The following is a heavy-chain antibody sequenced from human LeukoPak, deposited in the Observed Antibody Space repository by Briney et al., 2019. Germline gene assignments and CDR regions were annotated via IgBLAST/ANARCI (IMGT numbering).Heavy chain of an antibody. Sequence: ASVKVSCKASGYTFTSYYMHWVRQAPGQGLEWMGIINPSGGSTSYAQKFQGRVTMTRDTSTSTVYMELSSLRSEDTAVYYCARDGGQYQLLYNELNYFDYWGQGTLVTVSP. CDR1: GYTFTSYY. CDR3: ARDGGQYQLLYNELNYFDY. J-gene: IGHJ4*02. V-gene: IGHV1-46*01. CDR2: INPSGGST. D-gene: IGHD2-2*02.